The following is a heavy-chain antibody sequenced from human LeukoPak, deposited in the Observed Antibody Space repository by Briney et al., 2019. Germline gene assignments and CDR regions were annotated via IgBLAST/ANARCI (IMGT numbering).Heavy chain of an antibody. CDR2: ISGSDGGS. CDR1: GFTFSSYA. J-gene: IGHJ4*02. D-gene: IGHD4-17*01. V-gene: IGHV3-23*01. CDR3: AKIKTPYGDSYGDSVRFPSDY. Sequence: GGSLRLSCAASGFTFSSYAMTWVRQAPGKGLECVSAISGSDGGSYYADSVKGRFTISRDNSKNTLYLQMNSLRAEDTALYYCAKIKTPYGDSYGDSVRFPSDYWGQGTLVPVSS.